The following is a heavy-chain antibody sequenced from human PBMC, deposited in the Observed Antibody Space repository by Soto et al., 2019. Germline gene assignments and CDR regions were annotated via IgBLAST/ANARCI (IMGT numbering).Heavy chain of an antibody. Sequence: QVQLVESGGGVVQPGRSLRLSCAASGFTFRTFAMHWVRQAPGKGLEWVAVTSSDGSNKYYADSAKGRFTISRDNSNSTLYLHMSSLRAGDTAVYYCARGAITVLRGVGFWGQGTLVRVSS. D-gene: IGHD3-10*01. J-gene: IGHJ4*02. CDR3: ARGAITVLRGVGF. CDR1: GFTFRTFA. V-gene: IGHV3-30*15. CDR2: TSSDGSNK.